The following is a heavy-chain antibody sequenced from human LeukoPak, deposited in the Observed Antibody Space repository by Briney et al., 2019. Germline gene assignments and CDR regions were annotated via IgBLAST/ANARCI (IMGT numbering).Heavy chain of an antibody. J-gene: IGHJ5*02. CDR2: ISYDGSNK. Sequence: GGSLRLSCAASGFTFSSYGMHWVRQAPGKGLEWVAVISYDGSNKYYADSVKGRFTISRDNSKNTLYLQMNSLRAEDTAVYYCAKDREQLVLSNWFGPWGQGTLVTVSS. D-gene: IGHD6-6*01. V-gene: IGHV3-30*18. CDR1: GFTFSSYG. CDR3: AKDREQLVLSNWFGP.